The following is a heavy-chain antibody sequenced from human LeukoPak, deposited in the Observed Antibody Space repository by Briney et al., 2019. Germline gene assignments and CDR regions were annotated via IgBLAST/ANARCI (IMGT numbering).Heavy chain of an antibody. Sequence: GESLKISCKGSGYSFTSYWIGWVRQMPGKGLEWMGIIYPGDSDTRYSPSFQGQVTISADKSISTAYLQWSSLKASDTAMYYRARGAYDFWSGYYQTTNWFDPWGQGTLVTVSS. J-gene: IGHJ5*02. D-gene: IGHD3-3*01. CDR2: IYPGDSDT. CDR1: GYSFTSYW. CDR3: ARGAYDFWSGYYQTTNWFDP. V-gene: IGHV5-51*01.